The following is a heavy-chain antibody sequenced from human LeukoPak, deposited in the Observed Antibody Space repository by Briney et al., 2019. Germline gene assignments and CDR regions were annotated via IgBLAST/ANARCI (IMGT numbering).Heavy chain of an antibody. D-gene: IGHD2-15*01. Sequence: GGSLRLSCAASGFTFSSYAMHWVRQAPGKGLEWVAVISYDGSNKYYADSVKGRFTISRDNSKNTLYLQMNSLRAEDTAVYYCAKDPWSGGSFGDYWGQGTLVTVSS. J-gene: IGHJ4*02. CDR3: AKDPWSGGSFGDY. CDR1: GFTFSSYA. CDR2: ISYDGSNK. V-gene: IGHV3-30*04.